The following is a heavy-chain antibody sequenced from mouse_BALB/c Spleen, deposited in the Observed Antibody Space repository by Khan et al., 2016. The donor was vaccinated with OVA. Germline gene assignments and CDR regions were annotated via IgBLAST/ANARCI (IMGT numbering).Heavy chain of an antibody. J-gene: IGHJ2*01. CDR1: GFSLTSYG. V-gene: IGHV2-9*02. Sequence: QVQLKQSGPGLVAPSQSLSITCTVSGFSLTSYGVHWVRQPPGKGLQWLGVIWAGGSKNYNSALLSRLSISKDNSKSQVFLKRNSLQTDDTAMYYCARLEDIGGQGTTLTVSS. CDR3: ARLEDI. D-gene: IGHD1-3*01. CDR2: IWAGGSK.